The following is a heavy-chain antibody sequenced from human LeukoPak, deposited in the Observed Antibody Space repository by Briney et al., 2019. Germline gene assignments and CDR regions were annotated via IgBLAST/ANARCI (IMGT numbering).Heavy chain of an antibody. V-gene: IGHV3-74*01. CDR3: ATGSGLWSPDY. Sequence: GGSLRLSRAASGFTFSNYWMHWVRQAPGKGLVWVSRINDEGTSTSYADSVKGRFTISRDNAKNRLYVQMNSLRVEDTAVYYCATGSGLWSPDYWGQGTLVTVPS. D-gene: IGHD5-18*01. CDR2: INDEGTST. J-gene: IGHJ4*02. CDR1: GFTFSNYW.